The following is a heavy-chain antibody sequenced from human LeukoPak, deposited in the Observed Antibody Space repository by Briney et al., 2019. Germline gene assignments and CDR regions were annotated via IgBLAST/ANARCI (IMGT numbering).Heavy chain of an antibody. CDR2: INHHSGFI. D-gene: IGHD4-23*01. CDR3: ARGATYGGGDY. J-gene: IGHJ4*02. V-gene: IGHV3-21*01. CDR1: GFAFNTYA. Sequence: GGSLRLSCAASGFAFNTYAMNWVRQAPGKGLEWVSSINHHSGFIYYADSVKGRFTISRDNAQSSLYLEMNSLRAEDTAVYYCARGATYGGGDYWGQGTLVTVSS.